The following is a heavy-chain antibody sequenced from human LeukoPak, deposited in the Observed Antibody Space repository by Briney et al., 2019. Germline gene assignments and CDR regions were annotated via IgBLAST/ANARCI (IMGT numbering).Heavy chain of an antibody. J-gene: IGHJ4*02. D-gene: IGHD3-10*01. CDR1: GFTFSSYV. V-gene: IGHV3-33*01. CDR2: IWYDGSNK. Sequence: GGSLRLSCAASGFTFSSYVMHWVRQAPGKGLEWVAVIWYDGSNKYYADSVKGRFTISRDNSKNTLYLQMNSLRAEDTAVYYCARDYYGSGSPPDYWGQGTLVTVSS. CDR3: ARDYYGSGSPPDY.